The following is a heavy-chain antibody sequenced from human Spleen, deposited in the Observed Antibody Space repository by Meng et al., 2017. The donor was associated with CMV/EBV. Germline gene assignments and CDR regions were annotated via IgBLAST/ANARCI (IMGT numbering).Heavy chain of an antibody. CDR1: GVTFRKTG. D-gene: IGHD6-19*01. Sequence: GESLKISCAVSGVTFRKTGMSWLRQIPGKGPEWVADISGNGREIYYVDSVKGRFTISRDNSKNTLYLQMNSLRAEDTAVYYCARGGAVGLTVYFDYWGQGTLVTVSS. CDR2: ISGNGREI. V-gene: IGHV3-7*03. J-gene: IGHJ4*02. CDR3: ARGGAVGLTVYFDY.